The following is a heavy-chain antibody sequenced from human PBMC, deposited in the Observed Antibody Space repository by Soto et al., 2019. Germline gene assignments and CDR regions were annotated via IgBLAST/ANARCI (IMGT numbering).Heavy chain of an antibody. CDR3: AKDDPYSNPFDY. CDR2: ISYDGSNK. CDR1: GFTFSSYG. D-gene: IGHD4-4*01. J-gene: IGHJ4*02. V-gene: IGHV3-30*18. Sequence: QPGGSLRLSCAASGFTFSSYGMHWVRQAPGKGLEWVAVISYDGSNKYYADSVKGRFTISRDNSKNTLYLQMNSLRAEDTAVYYCAKDDPYSNPFDYWGQGTLVTVSS.